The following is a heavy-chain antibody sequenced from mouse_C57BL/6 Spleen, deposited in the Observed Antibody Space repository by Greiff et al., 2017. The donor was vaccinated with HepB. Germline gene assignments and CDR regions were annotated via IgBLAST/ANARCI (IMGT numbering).Heavy chain of an antibody. V-gene: IGHV3-6*01. D-gene: IGHD2-2*01. J-gene: IGHJ4*01. CDR1: GYSITSGYY. Sequence: EVKLQESGPGLVKPSQSLSLTCSVTGYSITSGYYWNWIRQFPGNKLEWMGYISYDGSNNYNPSLKNRISITRDTSKNQFFLKLNSVTTEDTATYYWARREVTVPYYAMDYWGQGTSVTVSS. CDR2: ISYDGSN. CDR3: ARREVTVPYYAMDY.